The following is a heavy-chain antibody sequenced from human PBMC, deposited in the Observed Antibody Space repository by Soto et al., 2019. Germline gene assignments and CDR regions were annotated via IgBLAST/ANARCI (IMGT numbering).Heavy chain of an antibody. V-gene: IGHV4-59*01. D-gene: IGHD6-19*01. J-gene: IGHJ4*02. CDR1: GGSINNYY. CDR3: ARIKSSTLDY. CDR2: IYYTGST. Sequence: NLSLTCTVSGGSINNYYWSWVRQPPGKGLEWIGYIYYTGSTNYNPSLKSRVTISIDMSKNQFSLKLNSVTAADTAVYYCARIKSSTLDYWGQGALVTVSS.